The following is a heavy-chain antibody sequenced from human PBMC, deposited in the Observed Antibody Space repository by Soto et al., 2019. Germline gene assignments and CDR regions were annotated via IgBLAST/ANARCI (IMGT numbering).Heavy chain of an antibody. Sequence: QVQLVQSGAEVKKPGASVKVSCKASGYTFTSYGISCVRQAPGQGLEWMGWISAYNGNTNYAQKLQGRVTMTTDTSTSTAYMELRSLRSDDTAVYYCARDRARGIVATIKFDPWGQGTLVTVSS. CDR1: GYTFTSYG. CDR2: ISAYNGNT. CDR3: ARDRARGIVATIKFDP. V-gene: IGHV1-18*01. J-gene: IGHJ5*02. D-gene: IGHD5-12*01.